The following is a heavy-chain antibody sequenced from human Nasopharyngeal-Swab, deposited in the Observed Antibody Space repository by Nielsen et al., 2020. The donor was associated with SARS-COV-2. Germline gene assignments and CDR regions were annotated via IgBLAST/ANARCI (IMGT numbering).Heavy chain of an antibody. J-gene: IGHJ4*02. V-gene: IGHV4-61*02. D-gene: IGHD6-19*01. CDR3: ARDRSRGWYNSFDH. Sequence: SETLSLTCTVSGGSISSGSYYWIWIRQPAGKGLEWIGRIYTSGSTNYNPSLKSRVTISVDTSKNQFSLKLSSVTAADTAVYYCARDRSRGWYNSFDHWGQGTLVTVSS. CDR2: IYTSGST. CDR1: GGSISSGSYY.